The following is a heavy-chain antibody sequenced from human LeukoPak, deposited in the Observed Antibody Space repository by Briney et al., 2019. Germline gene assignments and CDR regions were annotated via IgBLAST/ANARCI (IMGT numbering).Heavy chain of an antibody. J-gene: IGHJ4*02. Sequence: SETLSLTCAVYGGSFSGYYWNWIRQPPGKGLEWIGEINHSGSTNYNPSLTSRVTISVETSKNQFSLKLSSVTAADTAVYYCARGHDSSGWYFDYWGQGTLVTVSS. D-gene: IGHD6-19*01. CDR3: ARGHDSSGWYFDY. V-gene: IGHV4-34*01. CDR1: GGSFSGYY. CDR2: INHSGST.